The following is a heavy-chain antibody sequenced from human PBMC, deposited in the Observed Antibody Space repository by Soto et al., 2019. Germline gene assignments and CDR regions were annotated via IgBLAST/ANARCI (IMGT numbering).Heavy chain of an antibody. CDR3: ANDKTRSSSWYGWFDP. J-gene: IGHJ5*02. CDR1: GFTFSSYA. V-gene: IGHV3-23*01. Sequence: GGSLRLSCAASGFTFSSYAMSWVRQAPGKGLEWVSAISGSGGSTYYADSVKGRFTISRDNSKNTLYLQMNSLRAEDTAVYYYANDKTRSSSWYGWFDPWGQGTLVTVSS. D-gene: IGHD6-13*01. CDR2: ISGSGGST.